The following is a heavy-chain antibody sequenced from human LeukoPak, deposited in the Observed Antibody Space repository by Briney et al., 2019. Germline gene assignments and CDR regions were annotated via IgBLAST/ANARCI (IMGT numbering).Heavy chain of an antibody. D-gene: IGHD5-12*01. CDR2: INHSGST. V-gene: IGHV4-34*01. Sequence: SETLSLICAVYGGSFSGYYWSWIRQPPGKGLEWIGEINHSGSTNYNPSLKSRVTISVDTSKNQFSLKLSSVTVADTAVYYCASRIVPSSDFDYWGQGTLVTVSS. CDR3: ASRIVPSSDFDY. CDR1: GGSFSGYY. J-gene: IGHJ4*02.